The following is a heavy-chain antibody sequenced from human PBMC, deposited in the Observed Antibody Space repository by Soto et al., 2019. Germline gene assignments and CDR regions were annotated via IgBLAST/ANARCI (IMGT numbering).Heavy chain of an antibody. J-gene: IGHJ6*02. CDR3: ARHMAYSYGYYYCMDV. Sequence: PGESLKISCKGSGYSFTSYWISWVRQMPGKGLEWMGRIDPSDSYTNYSPSFQGHVTISADKSISTAYLQWSGLKASDTAMYYCARHMAYSYGYYYCMDVCGHGTTVTVP. CDR2: IDPSDSYT. V-gene: IGHV5-10-1*01. D-gene: IGHD5-18*01. CDR1: GYSFTSYW.